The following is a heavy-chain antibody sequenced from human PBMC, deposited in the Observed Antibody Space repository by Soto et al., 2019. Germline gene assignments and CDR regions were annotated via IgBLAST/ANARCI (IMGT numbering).Heavy chain of an antibody. V-gene: IGHV1-69*01. D-gene: IGHD3-10*01. J-gene: IGHJ5*02. CDR1: GGTFSSYA. CDR3: ARVTSMVRGLIDNGFDP. Sequence: QVPLVQSGAEVKKPGSSVTVSCKASGGTFSSYAIHWVRQAPGQGLEWMGGIIPMYGPAKYAQGFQGRVTITAAESTTTVYMELTSLTSQDTAVYYCARVTSMVRGLIDNGFDPWGHGTLVTVSS. CDR2: IIPMYGPA.